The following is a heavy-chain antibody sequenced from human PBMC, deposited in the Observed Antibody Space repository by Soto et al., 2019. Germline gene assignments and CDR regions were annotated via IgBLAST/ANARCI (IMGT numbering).Heavy chain of an antibody. CDR1: GYTFTSSG. CDR2: ISTYNGNT. CDR3: ARGSCSGGRCYPFDY. Sequence: ASMKVSCKASGYTFTSSGISWVRQAPGQGLEWMGWISTYNGNTNYAQKLHGRVTMTTDTSTSTAYMELRSLRSDDTAVYYCARGSCSGGRCYPFDYWGQGTLVTVSS. D-gene: IGHD2-15*01. V-gene: IGHV1-18*01. J-gene: IGHJ4*02.